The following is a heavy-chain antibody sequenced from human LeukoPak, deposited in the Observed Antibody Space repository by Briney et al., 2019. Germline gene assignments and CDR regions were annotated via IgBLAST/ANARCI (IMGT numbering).Heavy chain of an antibody. J-gene: IGHJ4*02. CDR1: GFSFSDYS. Sequence: GGSLRLSCAASGFSFSDYSINWFRQAPGKGLEWVSAISGSGGSTYYADSVKGRFTISRDNSKNTLYLQMNSLRAEDTAVYYCATRSSYFDYWGQGTLVTVSS. CDR2: ISGSGGST. V-gene: IGHV3-23*01. CDR3: ATRSSYFDY.